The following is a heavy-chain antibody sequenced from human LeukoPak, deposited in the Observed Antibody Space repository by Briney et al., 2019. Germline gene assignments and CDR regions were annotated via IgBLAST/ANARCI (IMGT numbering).Heavy chain of an antibody. Sequence: PGGSVRLSCAASGVIVSRNFMSWVRQAPGKGLQWVAIMYAGGTTDYSDSVRGRYHISRDSSNNTLSLQINSLRAEDTAVYYCAGGSGRGWPLDRWGQGTLVTVPS. CDR2: MYAGGTT. CDR3: AGGSGRGWPLDR. J-gene: IGHJ5*02. D-gene: IGHD6-19*01. CDR1: GVIVSRNF. V-gene: IGHV3-53*01.